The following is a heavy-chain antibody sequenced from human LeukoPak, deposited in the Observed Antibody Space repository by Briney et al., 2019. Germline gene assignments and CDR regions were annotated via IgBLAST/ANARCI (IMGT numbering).Heavy chain of an antibody. CDR3: ARVLGYYYDSRGHDY. CDR1: GFIFSSYN. D-gene: IGHD3-22*01. V-gene: IGHV3-21*01. Sequence: GGSLRLSCAASGFIFSSYNMNWVRQAPGKGPEWVSSISTSSSYIYYADSVKGRFTISRDNAKDSLYLQMNSLRGEDTAVYYCARVLGYYYDSRGHDYWGQGTLVTVSS. J-gene: IGHJ4*02. CDR2: ISTSSSYI.